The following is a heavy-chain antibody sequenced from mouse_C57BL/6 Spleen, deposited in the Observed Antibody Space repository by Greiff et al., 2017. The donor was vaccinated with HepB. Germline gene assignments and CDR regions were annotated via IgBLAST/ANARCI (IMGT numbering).Heavy chain of an antibody. V-gene: IGHV5-4*01. Sequence: EVQLVESGGGLVKPGGSLKLSCAASGFTFSSYAMSWVRQTPEKRLEWVATISDGGSYTYYPDNVKGRFTISRDNAKHNLYLQMSHLKSEDTAMYYCARDPERYAMDYWGQGTSVTVSS. CDR1: GFTFSSYA. CDR2: ISDGGSYT. J-gene: IGHJ4*01. CDR3: ARDPERYAMDY.